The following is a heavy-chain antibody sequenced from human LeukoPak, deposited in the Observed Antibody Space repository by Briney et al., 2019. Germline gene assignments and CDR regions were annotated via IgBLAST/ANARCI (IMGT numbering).Heavy chain of an antibody. D-gene: IGHD6-19*01. Sequence: GGSLRLSCVVSGIKLSNYGMSWVRQAPGKGLEWVSGICGSGGCTYYADSVKGRFTISRDNSKNTVYLQMNSLTADDTAIYYCAKTTVGYSSGRYPGWPADCWGQGTLVTVSS. V-gene: IGHV3-23*01. CDR3: AKTTVGYSSGRYPGWPADC. J-gene: IGHJ4*02. CDR2: ICGSGGCT. CDR1: GIKLSNYG.